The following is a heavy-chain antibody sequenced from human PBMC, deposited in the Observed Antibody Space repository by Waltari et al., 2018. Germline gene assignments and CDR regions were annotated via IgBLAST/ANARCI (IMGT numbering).Heavy chain of an antibody. V-gene: IGHV3-23*01. CDR2: ISGSGGST. Sequence: EVQLLESGGGLVQPGGSLRLSCAASGFPFSRYAMSWVRQAPGKGLEWVSAISGSGGSTYYADSVKGRFTISRDNSKNTLYLQMNSLRAEDTAVYYCAKDHRGGSYRIYYFDYWGQGTLVTVSS. CDR3: AKDHRGGSYRIYYFDY. CDR1: GFPFSRYA. D-gene: IGHD1-26*01. J-gene: IGHJ4*02.